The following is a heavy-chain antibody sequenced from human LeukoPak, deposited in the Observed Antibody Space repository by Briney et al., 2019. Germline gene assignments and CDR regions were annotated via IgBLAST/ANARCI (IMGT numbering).Heavy chain of an antibody. CDR2: IYYSGST. CDR3: ARLKTGGWFDP. J-gene: IGHJ5*02. CDR1: GGSISSSSYY. Sequence: SETLSLTCTVSGGSISSSSYYWGWIRQPPGKGLEWIGSIYYSGSTYYNPSLKSRVTISVDTSKNQFSLKLSSVTAADTAVYYCARLKTGGWFDPWGQGTLVTVSS. V-gene: IGHV4-39*07. D-gene: IGHD3-16*01.